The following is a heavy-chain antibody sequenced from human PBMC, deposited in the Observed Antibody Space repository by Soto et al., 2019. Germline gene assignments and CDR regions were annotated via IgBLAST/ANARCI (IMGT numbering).Heavy chain of an antibody. D-gene: IGHD3-3*01. J-gene: IGHJ6*02. CDR1: GFTFTSSA. CDR2: IVVGSGNT. Sequence: SVKVSCKASGFTFTSSAVQWVRQARGQRLECIGWIVVGSGNTNYAQKFQERVTITRDMSTSTAYMELSSLRSEDTAVYYCAARDDFWSGPDYYYYYGMDVWGQGTTVTVSS. V-gene: IGHV1-58*01. CDR3: AARDDFWSGPDYYYYYGMDV.